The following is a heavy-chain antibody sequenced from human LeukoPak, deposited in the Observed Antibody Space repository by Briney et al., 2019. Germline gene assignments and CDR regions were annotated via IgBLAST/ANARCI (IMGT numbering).Heavy chain of an antibody. D-gene: IGHD3-22*01. J-gene: IGHJ5*02. CDR2: IRYDGSTK. Sequence: GSLRLSCAASGFTFSNYGMHWVRQAPGKGLEWVAFIRYDGSTKYHADSVKGRFTISRDNSKKTLFLQMNSLKTEDTAVYYCAKDLHSYDRIDYIIVSCVQGTLMTVSS. CDR3: AKDLHSYDRIDYIIVS. V-gene: IGHV3-30*02. CDR1: GFTFSNYG.